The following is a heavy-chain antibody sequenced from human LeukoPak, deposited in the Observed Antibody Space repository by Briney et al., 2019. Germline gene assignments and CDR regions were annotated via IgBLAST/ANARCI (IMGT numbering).Heavy chain of an antibody. Sequence: SVTVSCKASGGTFSSYAISWVRQAPGQGLEWMGGIIPIFGTANYAQKFQGRVTITADESTSTAYMELSSLRSEDTAVYYCAPYYYDSSGYYRDCDYWGQGTLVTVSS. CDR2: IIPIFGTA. CDR1: GGTFSSYA. D-gene: IGHD3-22*01. CDR3: APYYYDSSGYYRDCDY. J-gene: IGHJ4*02. V-gene: IGHV1-69*13.